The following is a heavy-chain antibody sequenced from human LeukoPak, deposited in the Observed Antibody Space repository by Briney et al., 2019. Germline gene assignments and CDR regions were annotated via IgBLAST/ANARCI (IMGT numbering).Heavy chain of an antibody. Sequence: GVSLRLSCATSGSTFTDYYMSWIRQAPGKGLEWVSYISVSATTMYYADSVKGRFTLSRDNAKNSLYLQMNSLRAEDTAVYYCARVGRLQYGDYVAFDYWGQGTLVTVSS. CDR1: GSTFTDYY. CDR3: ARVGRLQYGDYVAFDY. J-gene: IGHJ4*02. CDR2: ISVSATTM. D-gene: IGHD4-17*01. V-gene: IGHV3-11*01.